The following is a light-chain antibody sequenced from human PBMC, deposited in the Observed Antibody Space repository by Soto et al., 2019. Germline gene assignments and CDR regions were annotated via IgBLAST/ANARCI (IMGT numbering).Light chain of an antibody. CDR2: AAS. V-gene: IGKV1-9*01. CDR3: QQLNSYPPT. J-gene: IGKJ2*01. CDR1: QGITSD. Sequence: DIHLTQSPSFLSASVGDRVTITCRASQGITSDLAWYQQKPGTAPKLLIYAASTLQSGVPSRFSGSGSGTEFTLTISSLQPEDFATYYCQQLNSYPPTFGQGAKLEIK.